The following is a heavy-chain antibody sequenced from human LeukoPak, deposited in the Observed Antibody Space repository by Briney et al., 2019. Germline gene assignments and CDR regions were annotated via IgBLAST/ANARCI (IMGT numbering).Heavy chain of an antibody. J-gene: IGHJ4*02. D-gene: IGHD3-9*01. CDR3: AKFYDISTGYFDC. CDR2: ISGGGGST. CDR1: GFTFNSYA. Sequence: GGSLRLSCAASGFTFNSYAMSWVRQSPGKGLEWVSAISGGGGSTYYADSVKGRFTISRDNSKNTLYLQVNSLRAEDTAVYYCAKFYDISTGYFDCWGQGTLVTVSS. V-gene: IGHV3-23*01.